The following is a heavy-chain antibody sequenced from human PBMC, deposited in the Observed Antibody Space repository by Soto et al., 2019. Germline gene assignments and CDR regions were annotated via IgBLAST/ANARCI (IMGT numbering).Heavy chain of an antibody. CDR3: ARVDELRLSGGDYSCWFDP. J-gene: IGHJ5*02. CDR2: INHSGST. D-gene: IGHD1-7*01. V-gene: IGHV4-34*01. CDR1: GGSFSGYY. Sequence: PSETLSLTCAVYGGSFSGYYWSWIRQPPGKGLEWIGEINHSGSTNYNPSLKSRVTISVDTSKNQFSLKLSSVTAADTAVYYCARVDELRLSGGDYSCWFDPWGQGTPVTVSS.